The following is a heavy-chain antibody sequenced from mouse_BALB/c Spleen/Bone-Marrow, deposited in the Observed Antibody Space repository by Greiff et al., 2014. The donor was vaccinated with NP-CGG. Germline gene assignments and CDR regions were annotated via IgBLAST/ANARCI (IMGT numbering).Heavy chain of an antibody. Sequence: VQLQQSGPELVKPGASVKISCKASGYSFTGYTMNWVKQRHGKNLEWIGLINPYNGGTSYNQKFKGRAALTVDKSSSTAYMELLSLTSEDSAVYYCARSGLYYGNYLYAMDFWGQGTSVTVSS. CDR1: GYSFTGYT. CDR3: ARSGLYYGNYLYAMDF. D-gene: IGHD2-1*01. V-gene: IGHV1-26*01. J-gene: IGHJ4*01. CDR2: INPYNGGT.